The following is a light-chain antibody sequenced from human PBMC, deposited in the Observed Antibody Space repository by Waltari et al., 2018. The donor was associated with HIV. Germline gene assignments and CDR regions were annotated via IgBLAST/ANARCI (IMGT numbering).Light chain of an antibody. CDR1: SSDGGCYHY. Sequence: QSALTQPPSVPGSPGQSITISRTGTSSDGGCYHYVSWYQHHPGNAPKLMIYHVSNRPSGVSNRFSGSKSGNTASLTISGLQAEDEADYYCTSYTSSNTLVIFGGGTKLTVL. J-gene: IGLJ2*01. CDR2: HVS. CDR3: TSYTSSNTLVI. V-gene: IGLV2-14*03.